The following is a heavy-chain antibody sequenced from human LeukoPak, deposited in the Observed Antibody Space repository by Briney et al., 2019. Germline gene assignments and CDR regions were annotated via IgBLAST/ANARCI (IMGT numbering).Heavy chain of an antibody. D-gene: IGHD5-24*01. V-gene: IGHV3-23*01. CDR3: AKRAGYNSNYFDY. Sequence: LSLTCTVSGGSISSGSYYWSWIRQPAGEGLEWVSAISGSGSSTYYADSVKGRFTISRDNSKNTLYLQMNSLSAEDTAVYYCAKRAGYNSNYFDYGRQGTLVTVSS. CDR2: ISGSGSST. CDR1: GGSISSGSYY. J-gene: IGHJ4*02.